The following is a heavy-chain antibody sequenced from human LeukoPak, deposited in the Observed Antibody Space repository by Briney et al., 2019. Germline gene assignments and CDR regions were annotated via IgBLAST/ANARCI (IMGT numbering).Heavy chain of an antibody. Sequence: GRSLRLSCAASGFTFSSYAMHWVRQAPGKGLEWVAVISYDGSIEDYADSVKGRFTISRDNSKNTLYVQMNSLRAEDTAVYYCARVGSSYCSSTSCRTFDYWGQGTLVTVSS. CDR1: GFTFSSYA. D-gene: IGHD2-2*01. CDR2: ISYDGSIE. J-gene: IGHJ4*02. CDR3: ARVGSSYCSSTSCRTFDY. V-gene: IGHV3-30-3*01.